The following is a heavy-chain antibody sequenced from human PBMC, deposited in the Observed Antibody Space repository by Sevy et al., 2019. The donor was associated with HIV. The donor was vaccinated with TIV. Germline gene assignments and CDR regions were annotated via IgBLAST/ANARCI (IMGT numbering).Heavy chain of an antibody. CDR3: ARGYQEAARRLKASYGMDV. D-gene: IGHD6-6*01. Sequence: ASVKVSCKASGYTFTSYDINWVRQATGQGLEWMGWMNPNSGNTGYAQKFQGRVTMTRNTSISTAYIELSSLRSEDTAVYYCARGYQEAARRLKASYGMDVWGQGTTVTVSS. CDR2: MNPNSGNT. J-gene: IGHJ6*02. CDR1: GYTFTSYD. V-gene: IGHV1-8*01.